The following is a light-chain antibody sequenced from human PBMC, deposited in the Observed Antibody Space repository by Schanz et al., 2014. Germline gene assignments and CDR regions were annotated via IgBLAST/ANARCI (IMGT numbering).Light chain of an antibody. J-gene: IGLJ3*02. CDR2: DVS. CDR1: SSDVGGYNY. CDR3: CSYAGSSTLV. Sequence: QSALTQPRSVSGSPGQSVTISCTGTSSDVGGYNYVSWYQQYPGKVPKLIIYDVSERPSGVPDRFSGSKSGNTASLTISGLQAEDEADYYCCSYAGSSTLVFGGGTKVTVL. V-gene: IGLV2-11*01.